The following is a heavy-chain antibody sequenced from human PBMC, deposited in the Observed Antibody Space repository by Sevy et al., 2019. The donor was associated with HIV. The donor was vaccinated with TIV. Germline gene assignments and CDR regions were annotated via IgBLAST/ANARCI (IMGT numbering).Heavy chain of an antibody. V-gene: IGHV3-15*01. Sequence: GGSLRLSCAASGLSFSNAWLAWVRQAPGKGLEWVGRIRSEHGGGTTDFAAFAKVKFTISRDDPKNTLNLQMTSLKTEETAVYYCAIDHRRDGMIVVPFEKWGLGTLVTVSS. J-gene: IGHJ4*02. CDR1: GLSFSNAW. CDR2: IRSEHGGGTT. D-gene: IGHD3-22*01. CDR3: AIDHRRDGMIVVPFEK.